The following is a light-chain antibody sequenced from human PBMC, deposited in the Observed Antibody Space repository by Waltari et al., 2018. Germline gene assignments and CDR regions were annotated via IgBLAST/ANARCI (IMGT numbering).Light chain of an antibody. J-gene: IGKJ1*01. CDR3: QQFGGSPPWT. V-gene: IGKV3-20*01. CDR2: GGS. CDR1: QYVSTRY. Sequence: VVLRQSPGTMSLSPGDRVTVPCRASQYVSTRYVAWYHQRPGQAPRLLIFGGSKRANGIPDRFSGSGSGTDFSLAINRLQPSDSGVFYCQQFGGSPPWTFGQGTKLEIK.